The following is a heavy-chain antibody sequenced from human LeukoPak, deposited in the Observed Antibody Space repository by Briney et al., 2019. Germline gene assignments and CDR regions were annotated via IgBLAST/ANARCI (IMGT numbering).Heavy chain of an antibody. J-gene: IGHJ4*02. D-gene: IGHD3-22*01. Sequence: QPGGSLRLSCAASGFTFSSYWMNWARQAPGKGLEWVANIKQDGSEKNYVDSVKGRFTIFRDNAKNSLYLQMNSLRAEDTAVYYCATPLDYYDSSGYHQGGDWGQGTLVTVSS. V-gene: IGHV3-7*03. CDR2: IKQDGSEK. CDR1: GFTFSSYW. CDR3: ATPLDYYDSSGYHQGGD.